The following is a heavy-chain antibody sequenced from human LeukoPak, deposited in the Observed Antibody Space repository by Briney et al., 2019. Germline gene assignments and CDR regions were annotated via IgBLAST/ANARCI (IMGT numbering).Heavy chain of an antibody. CDR1: GGSISSGGYS. Sequence: SQTLSLTCAVSGGSISSGGYSWSWIRQPPGKGLEWIGYIYHSGSTYYNPPPKSRVTISVDRSKNQFSLKLSSVTAADTAVYYCARDDGSYYFDYWGQGTLVTVSS. D-gene: IGHD3-10*01. CDR2: IYHSGST. CDR3: ARDDGSYYFDY. J-gene: IGHJ4*02. V-gene: IGHV4-30-2*01.